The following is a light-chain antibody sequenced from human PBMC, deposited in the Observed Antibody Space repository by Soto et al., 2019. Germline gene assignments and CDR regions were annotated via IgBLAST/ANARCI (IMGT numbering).Light chain of an antibody. CDR3: QQYQSYST. CDR1: QSIRNW. CDR2: KAS. Sequence: DIQMTQSPSTLSASVGDRVTITCRASQSIRNWLAWYQQKPGKAPKLLINKASSLESGVPSRFSGSGSGTEFTLTISSLQPDDFATYYCQQYQSYSTFGQGTKVEIK. V-gene: IGKV1-5*03. J-gene: IGKJ1*01.